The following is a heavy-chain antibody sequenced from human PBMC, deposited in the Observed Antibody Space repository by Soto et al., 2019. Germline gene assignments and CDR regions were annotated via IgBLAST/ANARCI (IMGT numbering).Heavy chain of an antibody. D-gene: IGHD6-13*01. J-gene: IGHJ5*02. Sequence: EVQLLESGGDLVQPGGSLRLSCAGSGFTFSGYAMSWVRQAPGKGLEWVSSISGSGGKTYYADSVKGRFTISSHNSKNTLFLQMNSLRVEDTAVYFCASPYSSSGGWFDPWGQGTLVTVSS. CDR1: GFTFSGYA. CDR3: ASPYSSSGGWFDP. CDR2: ISGSGGKT. V-gene: IGHV3-23*01.